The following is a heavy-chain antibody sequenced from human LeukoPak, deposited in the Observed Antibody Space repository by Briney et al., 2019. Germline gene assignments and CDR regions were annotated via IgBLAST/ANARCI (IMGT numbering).Heavy chain of an antibody. CDR1: GGSISSYY. J-gene: IGHJ4*02. Sequence: SETLSLTCTVSGGSISSYYWSWIRQPPGKGLEWIGYIYYSGSTSYNPSLKSRVTISVDTSKNQSSLRLSSVTAADTAVYYCARYYSSGLDYWGQGNLVTVSS. CDR3: ARYYSSGLDY. D-gene: IGHD3-22*01. CDR2: IYYSGST. V-gene: IGHV4-59*08.